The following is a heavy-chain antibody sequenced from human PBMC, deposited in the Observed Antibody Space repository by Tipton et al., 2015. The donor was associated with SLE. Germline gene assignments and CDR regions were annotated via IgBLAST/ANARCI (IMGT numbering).Heavy chain of an antibody. CDR1: GFTFSTYW. Sequence: SLRLSCVGSGFTFSTYWMTWVRQAPGKGLEWVGKINQDASVKNYVDSVKGRFTISRDNAKNSLYLQMNSLRAEDTAVYYCAVEMATIRAFDIWGQGTMVTVSS. J-gene: IGHJ3*02. V-gene: IGHV3-7*01. CDR3: AVEMATIRAFDI. D-gene: IGHD5-24*01. CDR2: INQDASVK.